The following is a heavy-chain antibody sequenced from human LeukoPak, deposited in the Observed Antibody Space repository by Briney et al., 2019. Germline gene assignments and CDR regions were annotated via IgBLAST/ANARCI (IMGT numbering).Heavy chain of an antibody. CDR2: ISYDGSNK. CDR3: HYHDSSGYSTPFDY. Sequence: GGSLRLSCAASGFTFSSYAMHWVRQAPGKGLEWVAVISYDGSNKYYADSVKGRFTISRDNSKNTLYLQMNSLRAEDTAVYYCHYHDSSGYSTPFDYWGQGTLVTVSS. J-gene: IGHJ4*02. D-gene: IGHD3-22*01. CDR1: GFTFSSYA. V-gene: IGHV3-30*04.